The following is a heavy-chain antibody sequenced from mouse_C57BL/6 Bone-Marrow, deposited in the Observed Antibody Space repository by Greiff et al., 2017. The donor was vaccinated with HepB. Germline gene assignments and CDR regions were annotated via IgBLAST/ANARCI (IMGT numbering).Heavy chain of an antibody. CDR3: ARFGSYYYGSSYFYAMDY. CDR2: ISYSGST. J-gene: IGHJ4*01. D-gene: IGHD1-1*01. V-gene: IGHV3-8*01. Sequence: VQLQQSGPGLAKPSQTLSLTCSVTGYSITSDYWNWIRKFPGNKLEYMGYISYSGSTYYNPSLKSRISITRDTSKNQYYLQLNSVTTEDTATYYCARFGSYYYGSSYFYAMDYWGQGTSVTVSS. CDR1: GYSITSDY.